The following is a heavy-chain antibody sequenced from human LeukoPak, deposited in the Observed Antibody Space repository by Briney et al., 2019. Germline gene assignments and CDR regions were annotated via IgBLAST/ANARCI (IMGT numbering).Heavy chain of an antibody. Sequence: ASVKVSCKVSGNSLTEMSMHWVRQAPGKGLEWMGGFDPEDGETIYAQKFQGRVTMTEDTSTDTAYMELSSLRSEDTAVYYCATGRKFRDYGDYHNYWGQGTLVTVSS. CDR3: ATGRKFRDYGDYHNY. CDR1: GNSLTEMS. V-gene: IGHV1-24*01. D-gene: IGHD4-17*01. CDR2: FDPEDGET. J-gene: IGHJ4*02.